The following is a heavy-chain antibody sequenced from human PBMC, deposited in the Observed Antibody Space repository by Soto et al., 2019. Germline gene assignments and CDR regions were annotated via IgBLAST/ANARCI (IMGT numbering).Heavy chain of an antibody. CDR3: AHRVLRTVFGLVTTTAIYFDF. D-gene: IGHD3-3*01. CDR1: GFSLTTSGVG. J-gene: IGHJ4*02. CDR2: IYWDDDK. Sequence: QITLNESGPTQVKPSRTLTLTCTFSGFSLTTSGVGVGWFLQSPVKAPEWLALIYWDDDKRYSPSLKSRLTITKDTSKNQVVLTMADLDPADTATYYCAHRVLRTVFGLVTTTAIYFDFWGQGTPVAVSS. V-gene: IGHV2-5*02.